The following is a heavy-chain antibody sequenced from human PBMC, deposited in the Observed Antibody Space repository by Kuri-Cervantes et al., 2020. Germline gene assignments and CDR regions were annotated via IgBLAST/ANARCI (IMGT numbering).Heavy chain of an antibody. J-gene: IGHJ6*02. CDR1: GFSFSNYW. V-gene: IGHV3-74*01. CDR3: ARGEQLWLISGYYYYYYGLDV. CDR2: INGDGSTT. D-gene: IGHD5-18*01. Sequence: GESLSLSCAASGFSFSNYWMHWVRQAPGKGLVWVSRINGDGSTTNYADSVKGRFTISRDNAKNTLYLHMNSLRAEDTAVYYCARGEQLWLISGYYYYYYGLDVWGQGTTVTVSS.